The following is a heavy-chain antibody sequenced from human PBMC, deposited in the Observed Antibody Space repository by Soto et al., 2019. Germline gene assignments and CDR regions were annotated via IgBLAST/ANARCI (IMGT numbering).Heavy chain of an antibody. CDR1: GYTFTSYY. J-gene: IGHJ5*02. V-gene: IGHV1-46*01. CDR2: INPSGGST. D-gene: IGHD3-22*01. CDR3: AKAAIYDSSDSWFDP. Sequence: GASVKVSCKASGYTFTSYYMHWVRQAPGQGLEWMGIINPSGGSTSYAQKFQGRVTMTRDTSTSTVYMELSSLRAEDTAVYYCAKAAIYDSSDSWFDPWGQGTLVTVSS.